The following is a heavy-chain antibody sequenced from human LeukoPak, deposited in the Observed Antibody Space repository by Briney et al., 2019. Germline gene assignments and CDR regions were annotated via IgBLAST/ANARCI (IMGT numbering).Heavy chain of an antibody. Sequence: HPGGSLRLSWAASGFTFSSHYMHWVRQAPGKGLVWVSRINSDGSSTNYADSVKGRFTIPRDNAKNTLFLQMNSLRAEDTAVYYCARDSDYHSGTYYFDYWGQGTLVTVSS. J-gene: IGHJ4*02. V-gene: IGHV3-74*01. CDR3: ARDSDYHSGTYYFDY. D-gene: IGHD1-26*01. CDR1: GFTFSSHY. CDR2: INSDGSST.